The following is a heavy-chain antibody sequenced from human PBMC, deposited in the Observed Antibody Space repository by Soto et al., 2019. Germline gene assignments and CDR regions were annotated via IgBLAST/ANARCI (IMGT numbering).Heavy chain of an antibody. D-gene: IGHD2-15*01. J-gene: IGHJ6*02. CDR2: TYYRSKGYI. Sequence: SPTLSLTCAISGDRVSSDSAAWNWIRQSPSRGLEWLGRTYYRSKGYIEYAPSVNGPIIINPDTSGNQLSLPLSSWTPEDTAIYYCVRSRVFIAVIGMANYYYPYGMDVWGQGTTVTVSS. V-gene: IGHV6-1*01. CDR3: VRSRVFIAVIGMANYYYPYGMDV. CDR1: GDRVSSDSAA.